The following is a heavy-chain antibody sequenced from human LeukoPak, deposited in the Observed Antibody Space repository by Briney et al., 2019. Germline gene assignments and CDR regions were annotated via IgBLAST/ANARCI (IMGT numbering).Heavy chain of an antibody. CDR1: GGSIRSGSYY. V-gene: IGHV4-61*02. CDR2: IYTRGST. J-gene: IGHJ4*02. Sequence: SETLSLTCTVSGGSIRSGSYYWNWIRQPAGKGLEWIGRIYTRGSTNYNPSLKSRVTISVDTSKNQFSLKLSSVTAADTAVYYCARVTVAGPYFDYWGQGTLVTVSS. D-gene: IGHD6-19*01. CDR3: ARVTVAGPYFDY.